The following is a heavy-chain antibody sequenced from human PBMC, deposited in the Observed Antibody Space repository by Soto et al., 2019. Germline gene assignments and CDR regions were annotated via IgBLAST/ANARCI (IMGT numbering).Heavy chain of an antibody. J-gene: IGHJ4*02. D-gene: IGHD3-22*01. CDR1: GGSISSYY. CDR2: IYFRGTT. V-gene: IGHV4-59*01. Sequence: SETLSLTCTVFGGSISSYYWSWIRQPPGKGLEWIGYIYFRGTTNCNPSLKSRVTMSADTSKNQFSLKLNSVTAADTAVYYCARMNYYDTSGYPFDYWGQGMMVTVSS. CDR3: ARMNYYDTSGYPFDY.